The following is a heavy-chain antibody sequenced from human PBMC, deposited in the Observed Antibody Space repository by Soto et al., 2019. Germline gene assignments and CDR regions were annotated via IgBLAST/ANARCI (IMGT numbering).Heavy chain of an antibody. J-gene: IGHJ6*02. D-gene: IGHD6-13*01. V-gene: IGHV3-33*01. CDR2: IWYDGSNK. CDR3: ATQQQLVLYYYGMDV. Sequence: QVQLVESGGGVVQPGRSLRLSCAASGFTFSSYGMHWVRQAPGKRLEWVAVIWYDGSNKYYADSVKGRFTISRDNSKNTLYLQMNSLRAEDTAVYYCATQQQLVLYYYGMDVWGQGTTVTVSS. CDR1: GFTFSSYG.